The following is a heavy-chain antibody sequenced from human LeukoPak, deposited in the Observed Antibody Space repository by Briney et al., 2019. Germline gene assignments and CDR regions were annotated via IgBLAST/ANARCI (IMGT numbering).Heavy chain of an antibody. CDR2: ISGSGGDT. D-gene: IGHD3/OR15-3a*01. Sequence: GGSLRLSCAASGFTFSSYGMSWVRQAPGKGLEWVSAISGSGGDTYYADSVKGRFTISRDNSKNTLYLQMNSLRVEDTAEYYCAKVATWTYFDYWGQGTLVTVSS. J-gene: IGHJ4*02. CDR1: GFTFSSYG. CDR3: AKVATWTYFDY. V-gene: IGHV3-23*01.